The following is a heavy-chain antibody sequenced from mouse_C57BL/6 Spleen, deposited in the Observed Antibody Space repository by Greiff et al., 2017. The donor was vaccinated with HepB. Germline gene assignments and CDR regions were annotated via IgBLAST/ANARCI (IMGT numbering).Heavy chain of an antibody. CDR2: ISSGGDYI. Sequence: EVMLVESGEGFLKPGGSLKLSCAASGFTFSIYAMSWVRQTPEKRLEWVAYISSGGDYIYYADTVKGRFTISRDNARNTLYLQMSSLKSEDTAMYYCTRDEGPTIVTTRWYFDVWGTGTTVTVSS. J-gene: IGHJ1*03. CDR3: TRDEGPTIVTTRWYFDV. D-gene: IGHD2-5*01. CDR1: GFTFSIYA. V-gene: IGHV5-9-1*02.